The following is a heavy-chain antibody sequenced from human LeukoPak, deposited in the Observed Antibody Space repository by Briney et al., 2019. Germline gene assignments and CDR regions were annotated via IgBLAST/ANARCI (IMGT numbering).Heavy chain of an antibody. CDR2: INPDGSDT. D-gene: IGHD6-13*01. Sequence: PGGSLRLSCAASTFTFSSDWMHWVRQAPGKGLVWVSRINPDGSDTSYADSVKGRFTISRDNAKNTLYLQMNSLRAEDTAVYYCARAEGRYSSSPFDYWGQGTLVTVSS. CDR3: ARAEGRYSSSPFDY. CDR1: TFTFSSDW. V-gene: IGHV3-74*01. J-gene: IGHJ4*02.